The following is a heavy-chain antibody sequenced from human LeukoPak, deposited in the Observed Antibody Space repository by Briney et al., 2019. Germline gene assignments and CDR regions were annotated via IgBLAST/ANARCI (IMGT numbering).Heavy chain of an antibody. V-gene: IGHV4-34*01. CDR2: INHSGST. CDR1: GGSFSGYY. J-gene: IGHJ4*02. Sequence: SETLSLTCAVYGGSFSGYYWSWIRQPPGKGLEWIREINHSGSTNYNPSLKSRVTISVDTSKNQFSLKLSSVTAADTAVYYCARASSIAARYGYWGQGTLVTVSS. D-gene: IGHD6-6*01. CDR3: ARASSIAARYGY.